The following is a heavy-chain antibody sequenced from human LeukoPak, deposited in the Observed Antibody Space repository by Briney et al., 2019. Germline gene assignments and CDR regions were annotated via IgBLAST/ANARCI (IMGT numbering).Heavy chain of an antibody. CDR2: IWYDGSNK. D-gene: IGHD2-21*02. Sequence: GGSLRLSCAASGLTVSSNYMSWVRQAPGKGLEWVAVIWYDGSNKYYADSVKGRFTISRDNSKNTLYLQMNSLRAEDTAVYYCARGYCGGDCYSGWFDPWGQGTLVTVSS. CDR1: GLTVSSNY. V-gene: IGHV3-33*08. J-gene: IGHJ5*02. CDR3: ARGYCGGDCYSGWFDP.